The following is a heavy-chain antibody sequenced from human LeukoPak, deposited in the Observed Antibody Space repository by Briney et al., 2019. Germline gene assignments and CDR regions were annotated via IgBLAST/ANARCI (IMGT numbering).Heavy chain of an antibody. J-gene: IGHJ4*02. D-gene: IGHD3-9*01. CDR3: AREPAWGDILTGYGGFDY. CDR1: GDSINNNNW. Sequence: PSGTLSLTCAVSGDSINNNNWWSWVRQSPGKGLEWIGHIYTSGSTNYNPSLKSRVTMSLDTSKNQFSLKLTSVTAADTAVYFCAREPAWGDILTGYGGFDYWGQGTLVTVSS. V-gene: IGHV4-4*02. CDR2: IYTSGST.